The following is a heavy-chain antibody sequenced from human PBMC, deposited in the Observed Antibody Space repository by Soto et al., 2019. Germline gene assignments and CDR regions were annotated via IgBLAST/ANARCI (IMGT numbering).Heavy chain of an antibody. Sequence: SETLSLTCTVSGGSISSGGYYWSWIRQHPGKGLEWIGYIYYSGSTYYNPSLKSRVTISVDTSKNQFSLKLSSVTAADTAVYYCASNPRSSSWSIRNENAFDIWGQGTMVTVSS. CDR1: GGSISSGGYY. CDR3: ASNPRSSSWSIRNENAFDI. CDR2: IYYSGST. V-gene: IGHV4-31*03. J-gene: IGHJ3*02. D-gene: IGHD6-13*01.